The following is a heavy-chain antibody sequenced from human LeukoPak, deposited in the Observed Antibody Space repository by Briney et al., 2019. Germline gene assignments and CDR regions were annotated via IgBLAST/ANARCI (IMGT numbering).Heavy chain of an antibody. V-gene: IGHV4-34*01. CDR2: INHSGST. Sequence: SETLSLTCAVYGGSFSGYYWSWIRQPPGKGLEWIGEINHSGSTNYNPSLKSRVTISVDTSKNQFSLKLSSVTAADTAVYYCARVMLTGYSNWFDPWGQGTLVTVSS. CDR3: ARVMLTGYSNWFDP. D-gene: IGHD3-9*01. J-gene: IGHJ5*02. CDR1: GGSFSGYY.